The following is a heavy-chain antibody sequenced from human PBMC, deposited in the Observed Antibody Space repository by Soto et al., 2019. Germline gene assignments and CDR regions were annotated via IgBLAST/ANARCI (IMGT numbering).Heavy chain of an antibody. D-gene: IGHD3-3*01. CDR3: ARGILDYAFWSGYPDP. Sequence: QVQLVQSGAEVKKPGASVKVSCKASGYTFTSYDINWVRQATGQGREWMGWMNPNSGNTGYAQKFQGRVTMTRNSYISTAYMELSSLRSEDTAVYYCARGILDYAFWSGYPDPWGQGTLVTVSS. J-gene: IGHJ5*02. CDR2: MNPNSGNT. V-gene: IGHV1-8*01. CDR1: GYTFTSYD.